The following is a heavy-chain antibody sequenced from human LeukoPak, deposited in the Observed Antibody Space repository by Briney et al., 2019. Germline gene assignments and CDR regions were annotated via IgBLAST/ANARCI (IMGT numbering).Heavy chain of an antibody. CDR1: GFSFSSYA. V-gene: IGHV3-23*03. CDR3: AKRNTMIRGGPSFDY. D-gene: IGHD3-10*01. J-gene: IGHJ4*02. CDR2: IFGAGKNTS. Sequence: GGSLRLSCAASGFSFSSYAMNWVRQAPGKGLEWVSIIFGAGKNTSYYADSVKGRFTVSRDNSKNTLYLQMTNLRPEDTDKYYCAKRNTMIRGGPSFDYWGQGILVAVSS.